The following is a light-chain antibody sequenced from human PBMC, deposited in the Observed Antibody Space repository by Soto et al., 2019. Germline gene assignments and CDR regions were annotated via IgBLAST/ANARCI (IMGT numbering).Light chain of an antibody. CDR1: QDINSY. V-gene: IGKV1-39*01. CDR2: GAS. J-gene: IGKJ4*01. CDR3: QQGNSFPLT. Sequence: DIEMTQSPSSLSASVGDRVTITCRASQDINSYLNWYQQKPGKAPKILIYGASNLESGVPSRFIGSGSGTEFTLTISSLQPEDFATYYCQQGNSFPLTFGGGTKVDIK.